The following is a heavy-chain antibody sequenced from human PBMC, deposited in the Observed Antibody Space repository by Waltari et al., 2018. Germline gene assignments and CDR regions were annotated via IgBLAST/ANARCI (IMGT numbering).Heavy chain of an antibody. CDR3: VRLEDCTGPGGNCYSGDPFAMDV. CDR1: GGSFRGYY. V-gene: IGHV4-34*01. CDR2: INHSPNR. J-gene: IGHJ6*02. D-gene: IGHD2-15*01. Sequence: QVHLQQWGAGFLQPSETLSLTCAVYGGSFRGYYWGWVRQPPGKGLEWIGEINHSPNRNYNPSLRSGVSMSVDTSKNQFSLKLSSVTAADTAVYYCVRLEDCTGPGGNCYSGDPFAMDVWGQGATVTVSS.